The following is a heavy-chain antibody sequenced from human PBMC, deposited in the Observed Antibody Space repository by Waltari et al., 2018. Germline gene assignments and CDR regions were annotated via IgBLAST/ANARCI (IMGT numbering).Heavy chain of an antibody. CDR1: GYTFSGYY. D-gene: IGHD5-18*01. J-gene: IGHJ4*02. CDR3: ARVTGYGYRLGY. CDR2: INPNGGGT. V-gene: IGHV1-2*02. Sequence: QVQLVQSGAEVKKPGASVKVSCKASGYTFSGYYIHWVRQAPGQGLEWMGWINPNGGGTNYAQKFQGRVTLTRDTSISTAYMELNRLTSDDTAVYYCARVTGYGYRLGYWGQGTLVSVSS.